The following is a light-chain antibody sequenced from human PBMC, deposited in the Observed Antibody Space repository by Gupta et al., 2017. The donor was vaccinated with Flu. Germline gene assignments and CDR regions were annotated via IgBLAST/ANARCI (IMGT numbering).Light chain of an antibody. CDR2: AAS. J-gene: IGKJ5*01. CDR1: QHIGTW. V-gene: IGKV1-12*02. CDR3: QQGHSFPSIT. Sequence: DIQMTQYPSSVSASVGDRVTITCRASQHIGTWVAWYQQKPGKAPKLLIYAASSLQSGVPSRFSGSGSGTDFSLTISSLQPEDFATYYCQQGHSFPSITFGQGTRLEIK.